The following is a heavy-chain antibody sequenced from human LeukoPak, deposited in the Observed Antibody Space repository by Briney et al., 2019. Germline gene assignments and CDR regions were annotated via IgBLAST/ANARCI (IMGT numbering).Heavy chain of an antibody. CDR1: GFTFSSYS. CDR2: ISSSSSYI. Sequence: PGGSLRLSCAASGFTFSSYSMNWVRQAPGERLEWVSSISSSSSYIYYADSVKGRFTISRDDAKNSLFLQMNSLRAEDTAIYYCARSIPYGTTWYGRSDYWGQGTLVTVSS. V-gene: IGHV3-21*04. CDR3: ARSIPYGTTWYGRSDY. D-gene: IGHD6-13*01. J-gene: IGHJ4*02.